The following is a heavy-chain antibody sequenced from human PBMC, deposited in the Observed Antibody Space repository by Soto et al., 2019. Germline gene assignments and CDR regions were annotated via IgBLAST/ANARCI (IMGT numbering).Heavy chain of an antibody. CDR1: GYTLTELS. Sequence: ASVKVSCKVSGYTLTELSMHWVLQAPGKGLEWMGGFDPEDGETIYAQKFQGRVTMTEDTSTDTAYMELSSLRSEDTAVYYCATDRMAEANYYYGMDVWGQGTTVTVSS. V-gene: IGHV1-24*01. D-gene: IGHD6-19*01. CDR2: FDPEDGET. CDR3: ATDRMAEANYYYGMDV. J-gene: IGHJ6*02.